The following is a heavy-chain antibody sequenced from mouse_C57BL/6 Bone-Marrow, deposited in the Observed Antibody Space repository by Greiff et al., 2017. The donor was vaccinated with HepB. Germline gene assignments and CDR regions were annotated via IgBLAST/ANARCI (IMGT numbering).Heavy chain of an antibody. CDR1: GYTFTDYN. V-gene: IGHV1-18*01. Sequence: EVQLQQSGPELVKPGASVKIPCKASGYTFTDYNMDWVKQSHGKSLEWIGDINPNNGGTIYNQKFKGKATLTVDKPSSTAYMELRSLTSEDTAVYYCAREGNWVPWYFDVWGTGTTVTVSS. D-gene: IGHD4-1*01. J-gene: IGHJ1*03. CDR2: INPNNGGT. CDR3: AREGNWVPWYFDV.